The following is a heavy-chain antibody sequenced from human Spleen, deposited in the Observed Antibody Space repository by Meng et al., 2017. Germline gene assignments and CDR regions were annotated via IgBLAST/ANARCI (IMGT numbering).Heavy chain of an antibody. CDR3: ARGPTTMAHDFDY. J-gene: IGHJ4*02. CDR1: GGSFSDYY. Sequence: QVTLQQWGAGLLKPSETLPPTCVVSGGSFSDYYWSWIRQPPGKGLEWIGEINHSGSTNYNPSLESRATITVDTSQNNLSLKLSSVTAADSAVYYCARGPTTMAHDFDYWGQGTLVTVSS. V-gene: IGHV4-34*01. CDR2: INHSGST. D-gene: IGHD4-11*01.